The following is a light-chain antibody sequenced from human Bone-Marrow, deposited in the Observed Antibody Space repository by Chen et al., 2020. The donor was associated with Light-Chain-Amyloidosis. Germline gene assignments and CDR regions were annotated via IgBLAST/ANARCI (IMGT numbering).Light chain of an antibody. CDR1: SGHSRYA. V-gene: IGLV4-69*01. Sequence: QIVLTQSPSASASLGASVRLTCTLTSGHSRYAIAWHPQPPKKGPRYLMKVKRDGSHIKGDGIPDRFSGYSWGTERYLANSSRRSEDEGDYCCQTWGTGIPWVFGGGTKLTV. CDR3: QTWGTGIPWV. CDR2: VKRDGSH. J-gene: IGLJ3*02.